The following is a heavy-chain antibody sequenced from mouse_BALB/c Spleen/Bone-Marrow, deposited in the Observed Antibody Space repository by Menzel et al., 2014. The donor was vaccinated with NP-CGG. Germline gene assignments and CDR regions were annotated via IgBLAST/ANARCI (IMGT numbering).Heavy chain of an antibody. J-gene: IGHJ4*01. CDR2: VNPNNGGT. CDR3: ARGPTTVVAYYYTLNY. D-gene: IGHD1-1*01. CDR1: GYSFTDYY. V-gene: IGHV1-34*01. Sequence: VQLQQSGPDLVKPGASVKISCKASGYSFTDYYMHWAKQSHGKSLEWIGRVNPNNGGTGYNQKFEGKAILTVDKSSSTAFMELRSLASEDSAVYYCARGPTTVVAYYYTLNYWGQGTSVTVSS.